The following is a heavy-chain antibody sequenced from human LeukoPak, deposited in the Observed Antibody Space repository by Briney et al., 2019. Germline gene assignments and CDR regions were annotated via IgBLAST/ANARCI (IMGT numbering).Heavy chain of an antibody. V-gene: IGHV1-18*01. CDR2: VSTYNGNT. CDR1: GYTFTTYG. D-gene: IGHD1-26*01. Sequence: ASVKVSCKASGYTFTTYGISWVRQAPGQGLEWMGWVSTYNGNTNYAQNLQGRVTMTTDTSTSTAYMELRSLTSDDTAVYYCALYSGSYYYLDYWGQGTLVTVS. J-gene: IGHJ4*02. CDR3: ALYSGSYYYLDY.